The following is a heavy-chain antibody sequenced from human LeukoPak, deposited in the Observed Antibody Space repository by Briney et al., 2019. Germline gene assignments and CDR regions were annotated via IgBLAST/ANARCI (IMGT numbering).Heavy chain of an antibody. J-gene: IGHJ4*02. CDR2: IYTSGST. CDR3: ARSGYDGLDY. D-gene: IGHD5-12*01. CDR1: GGSISSGSYY. V-gene: IGHV4-61*02. Sequence: SQTLSLTCTVSGGSISSGSYYWSWIRQPAGKGLEWIGRIYTSGSTNYNPSLKSRVTISVDTSKNQFSLKLSSVTAADMAVYYCARSGYDGLDYWGQGTLVTVSS.